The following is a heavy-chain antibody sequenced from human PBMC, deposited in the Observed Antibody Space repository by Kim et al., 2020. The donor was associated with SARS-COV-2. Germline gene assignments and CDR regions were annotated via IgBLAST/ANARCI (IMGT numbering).Heavy chain of an antibody. Sequence: ASVKVSCKASGYTFSTSALSWVRQAPGQGLEWMGWISIFKGDTQFAQKFQGRVTLTTDTSTDTAYMELRSLTSDDTAVYYCARGGGYSYGSFYYYYDGMDVGGQGTTVTVS. D-gene: IGHD5-18*01. J-gene: IGHJ6*02. CDR1: GYTFSTSA. CDR3: ARGGGYSYGSFYYYYDGMDV. V-gene: IGHV1-18*01. CDR2: ISIFKGDT.